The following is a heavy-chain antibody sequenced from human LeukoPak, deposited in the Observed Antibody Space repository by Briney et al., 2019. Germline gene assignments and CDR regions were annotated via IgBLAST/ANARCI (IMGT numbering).Heavy chain of an antibody. CDR1: GFTFTSYG. Sequence: GGSLRLSCAASGFTFTSYGISWVRQAPGQGLEWMGWISGYNGNTNYAQNLQGRVTMTRDTSTSTAYMELRSLRSDDTAVYYCARDQGSGSYYPRFDYWGQGALVTVSS. D-gene: IGHD3-10*01. CDR2: ISGYNGNT. V-gene: IGHV1-18*01. CDR3: ARDQGSGSYYPRFDY. J-gene: IGHJ4*02.